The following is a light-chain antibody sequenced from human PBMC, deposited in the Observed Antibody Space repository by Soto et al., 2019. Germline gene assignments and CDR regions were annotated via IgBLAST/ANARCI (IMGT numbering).Light chain of an antibody. V-gene: IGKV3-11*01. J-gene: IGKJ4*01. Sequence: EIVLTQSPAILSLSPVEKATLSCRASQSVSGSLGWYQQKPGQAPRLIIYDASVRATGIPARFSGSGSGTDFTLTISSLEPEDFAVYYCQEGTYWPAFGGGTKVDIK. CDR3: QEGTYWPA. CDR2: DAS. CDR1: QSVSGS.